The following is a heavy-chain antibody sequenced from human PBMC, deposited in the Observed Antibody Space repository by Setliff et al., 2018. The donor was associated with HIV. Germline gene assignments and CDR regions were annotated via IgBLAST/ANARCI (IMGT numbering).Heavy chain of an antibody. CDR3: AKHECSGGCYYYMDV. D-gene: IGHD2-15*01. V-gene: IGHV3-23*01. CDR1: GFNFMFFA. J-gene: IGHJ6*03. CDR2: ISGSNSRT. Sequence: PGGSLRLSCTAPGFNFMFFAMSWVRRAPGKGLEWVSGISGSNSRTDYVDSVKGRFTISRDKSKNTLYLQLNSLRAEDTAVYYCAKHECSGGCYYYMDVWSKGIMVTVSS.